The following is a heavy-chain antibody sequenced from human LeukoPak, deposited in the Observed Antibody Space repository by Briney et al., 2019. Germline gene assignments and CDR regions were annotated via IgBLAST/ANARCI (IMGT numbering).Heavy chain of an antibody. CDR2: ISTRSNYI. CDR3: ARDYVAGLSGASPFEY. V-gene: IGHV3-21*01. Sequence: SGGSLRLSCAASGITLTSNVMSWVRQVPGKGLEWVSSISTRSNYIYYRDSVKGRFTISRDNARNSLFLQMNSLRPEDTAMYYCARDYVAGLSGASPFEYWGQGTLVTVSS. J-gene: IGHJ4*02. D-gene: IGHD1-26*01. CDR1: GITLTSNV.